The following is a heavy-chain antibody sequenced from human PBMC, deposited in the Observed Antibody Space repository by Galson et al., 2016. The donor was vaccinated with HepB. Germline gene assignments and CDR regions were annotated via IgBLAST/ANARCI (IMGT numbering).Heavy chain of an antibody. D-gene: IGHD1-26*01. Sequence: SETLSLTCTVSGDSISSISYYWGWIRQPPGKGLEWIGSIYFSGRTYYNPSLKSRVTISADSSKNQFSLRLTSVTAADTAVYYCASTSMGSTGIDYWGQGPLVTVSS. J-gene: IGHJ4*02. CDR1: GDSISSISYY. CDR2: IYFSGRT. V-gene: IGHV4-39*07. CDR3: ASTSMGSTGIDY.